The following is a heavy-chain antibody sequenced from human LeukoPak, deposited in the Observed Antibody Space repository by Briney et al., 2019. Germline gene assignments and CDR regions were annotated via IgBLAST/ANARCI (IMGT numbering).Heavy chain of an antibody. CDR1: GGTFSSYA. V-gene: IGHV1-69*05. CDR2: IIPIFGTA. CDR3: AREVTVAGTGTGIDY. D-gene: IGHD6-19*01. J-gene: IGHJ4*02. Sequence: SVKVSCKASGGTFSSYAISWVRQAPGQGLEWMGRIIPIFGTANYAQKFQGRVTITTDESTSTDYMELSSLRSEDTAVYYCAREVTVAGTGTGIDYWGQGTLVTVSS.